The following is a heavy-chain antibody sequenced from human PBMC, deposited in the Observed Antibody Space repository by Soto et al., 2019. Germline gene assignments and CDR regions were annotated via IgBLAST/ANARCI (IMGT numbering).Heavy chain of an antibody. D-gene: IGHD4-17*01. CDR3: ARAGREGGDYSP. Sequence: QVQLQESGPGLVKPSGTLSLTCAVSGGSISSSHWWSWVRQPPGKGLEWIGEIYHSGSTKYNPSLKSRVTISVDKSNNQFCLKMSSVTAADTAVYYWARAGREGGDYSPWGQGTMVTVSS. V-gene: IGHV4-4*02. CDR1: GGSISSSHW. J-gene: IGHJ3*01. CDR2: IYHSGST.